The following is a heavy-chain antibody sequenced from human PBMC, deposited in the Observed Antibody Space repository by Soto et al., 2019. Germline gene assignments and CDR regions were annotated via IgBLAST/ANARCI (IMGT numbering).Heavy chain of an antibody. J-gene: IGHJ3*02. CDR1: GYSFTSYW. V-gene: IGHV5-51*01. Sequence: GESLKISCKGSGYSFTSYWIGWVRQMPGKGLEWMGIIYPGGSDTRYSPSFQGQVTISADKSISTAYLQWSSLKASDTAMYYCARGHCSGGSCPSWAFDIWGQGTMVTVSS. D-gene: IGHD2-15*01. CDR2: IYPGGSDT. CDR3: ARGHCSGGSCPSWAFDI.